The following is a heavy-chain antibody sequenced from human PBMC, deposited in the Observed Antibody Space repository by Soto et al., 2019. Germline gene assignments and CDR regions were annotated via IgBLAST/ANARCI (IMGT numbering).Heavy chain of an antibody. J-gene: IGHJ4*02. CDR2: ISYDGSNK. Sequence: GGSLRLSCAASGFTFSSYGMHWVRQAPGKGLEWVAVISYDGSNKYYADSVKGRFTISRDNSKNTLYLQMNSLRAEDTAVYYCAKDLCSSTSCYTYFDYWGQGTLVTVSS. CDR3: AKDLCSSTSCYTYFDY. CDR1: GFTFSSYG. D-gene: IGHD2-2*02. V-gene: IGHV3-30*18.